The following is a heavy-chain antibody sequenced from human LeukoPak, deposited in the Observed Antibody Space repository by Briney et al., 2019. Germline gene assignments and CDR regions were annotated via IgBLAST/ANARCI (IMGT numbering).Heavy chain of an antibody. Sequence: RSGGSLRLSCAASGFTFSDYYMSWIRQAPGKGLEWVSGISWNSGSIGYADSVKGRFTISRDNAKNSLYLQMNSLRAEDMALYYCAKGGSGSYSLDAFDIWGQGTMVTVSS. J-gene: IGHJ3*02. CDR1: GFTFSDYY. CDR2: ISWNSGSI. V-gene: IGHV3-9*03. D-gene: IGHD1-26*01. CDR3: AKGGSGSYSLDAFDI.